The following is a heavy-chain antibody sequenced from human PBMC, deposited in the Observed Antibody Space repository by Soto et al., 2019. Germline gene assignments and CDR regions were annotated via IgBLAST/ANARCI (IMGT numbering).Heavy chain of an antibody. J-gene: IGHJ4*02. CDR3: ARVSSSGPPVYYFDY. Sequence: SETLSLTCTVSGCSIRSYYWSWIREPPGKGLEWIGYIYYSGSTNYNPSLKSRVTISVDTSKNQFSLKLSSVTAADTAVYYCARVSSSGPPVYYFDYWGQGTLVTVS. V-gene: IGHV4-59*01. D-gene: IGHD3-22*01. CDR1: GCSIRSYY. CDR2: IYYSGST.